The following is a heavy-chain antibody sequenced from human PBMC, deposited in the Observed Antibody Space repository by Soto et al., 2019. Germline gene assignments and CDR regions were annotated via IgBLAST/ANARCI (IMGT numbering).Heavy chain of an antibody. J-gene: IGHJ6*03. CDR1: GYTFTGYY. V-gene: IGHV1-2*04. D-gene: IGHD2-2*01. CDR2: INPNSGGT. Sequence: GASVKVSCKASGYTFTGYYMHCVRQAPGQGLEWMGWINPNSGGTNYAQKFQGWVTMTRDTSISTAYMELSRLRSDDTAVYYCARGLVVVPAATPGYYMDVWGKGTTVTVSS. CDR3: ARGLVVVPAATPGYYMDV.